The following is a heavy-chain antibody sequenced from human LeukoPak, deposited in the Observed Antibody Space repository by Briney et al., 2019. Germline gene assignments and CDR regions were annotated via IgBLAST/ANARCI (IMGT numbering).Heavy chain of an antibody. CDR1: GYTFNTYG. J-gene: IGHJ4*02. CDR3: LRDAQRPRLTPDY. CDR2: ISTYNGDT. D-gene: IGHD6-25*01. V-gene: IGHV1-18*01. Sequence: GASVKVSCKASGYTFNTYGISWVRQAPGQGLEWMEWISTYNGDTSYVQNLQGRVTMTTDTSTSTAYMELMSLRSDDTAVYYCLRDAQRPRLTPDYWGQGTLVTVSS.